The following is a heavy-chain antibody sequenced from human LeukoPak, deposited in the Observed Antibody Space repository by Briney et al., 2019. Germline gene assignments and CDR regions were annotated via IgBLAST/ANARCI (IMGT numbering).Heavy chain of an antibody. V-gene: IGHV3-23*01. CDR1: GFTFSSYW. D-gene: IGHD2-15*01. J-gene: IGHJ3*02. CDR3: AKRRIPRRDATPDAFDI. CDR2: ISGSGGST. Sequence: GGSLRLSCAASGFTFSSYWMHWVRQAPGKGLEWVSAISGSGGSTYYADSVKGRFTTSRDNSKNTLYLQMNSLRAEDTAVYYCAKRRIPRRDATPDAFDIWGQGTMVTVSS.